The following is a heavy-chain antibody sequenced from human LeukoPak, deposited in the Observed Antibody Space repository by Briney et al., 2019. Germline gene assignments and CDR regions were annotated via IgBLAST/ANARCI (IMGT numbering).Heavy chain of an antibody. CDR2: IKQDGSEK. V-gene: IGHV3-7*01. D-gene: IGHD3-22*01. CDR3: ARVGYYYDSSGYLVLDY. CDR1: GFTFSSYW. J-gene: IGHJ4*02. Sequence: GGSLRLSCAASGFTFSSYWMSWVRQAPGKGLEWVANIKQDGSEKYYVDSVKGRFTISRDNAKNSLYLQMNSLRTEDTAVYYCARVGYYYDSSGYLVLDYWGQGTLVTVSS.